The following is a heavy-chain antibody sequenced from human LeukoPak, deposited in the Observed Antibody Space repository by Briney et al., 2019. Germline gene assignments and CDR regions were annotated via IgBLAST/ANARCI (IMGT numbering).Heavy chain of an antibody. CDR2: IGAYNGNT. CDR3: ASQYCSSTSCSRAKEYYYYMDV. V-gene: IGHV1-18*01. CDR1: GYTFTSYG. J-gene: IGHJ6*03. Sequence: GASVKVSCKASGYTFTSYGISWVRQAPGQGLEWMGWIGAYNGNTNYAQKLQGRVTMTTDTSTSTAYMELRSLRSDDTAVYYCASQYCSSTSCSRAKEYYYYMDVWGKGTTVTVSS. D-gene: IGHD2-2*01.